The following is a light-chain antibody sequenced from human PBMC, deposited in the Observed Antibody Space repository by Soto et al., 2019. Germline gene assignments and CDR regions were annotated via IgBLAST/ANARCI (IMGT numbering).Light chain of an antibody. CDR2: GAS. V-gene: IGKV3-15*01. CDR1: QSVSSN. J-gene: IGKJ3*01. Sequence: EIVMTQSPATLSVSPGERATLSCRASQSVSSNLAWYQQKPGQAPRLLIYGASTRATGIPARFSGSGSGTEFTLTISRLEPEDFAVYYCQHYGRSPGLFTFGPGTKVDIK. CDR3: QHYGRSPGLFT.